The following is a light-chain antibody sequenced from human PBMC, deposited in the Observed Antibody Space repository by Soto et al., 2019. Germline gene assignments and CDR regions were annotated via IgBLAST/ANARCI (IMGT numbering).Light chain of an antibody. V-gene: IGLV8-61*01. CDR2: DTN. Sequence: QTVVTQEPSFSVSPGGTVTLTCGLSSGSVSSSHHPSWYQQSPGQAPRTLIHDTNRRSSGVPDRFSGSILGNKAALTITGAQADDESDYYCVLYMGRDTPYVFGTGTKVTVL. CDR1: SGSVSSSHH. CDR3: VLYMGRDTPYV. J-gene: IGLJ1*01.